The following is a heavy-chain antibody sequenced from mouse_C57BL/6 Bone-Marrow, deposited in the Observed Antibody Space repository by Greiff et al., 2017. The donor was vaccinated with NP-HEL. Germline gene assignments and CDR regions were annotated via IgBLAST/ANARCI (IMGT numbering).Heavy chain of an antibody. CDR1: GYTFTSYW. J-gene: IGHJ3*01. Sequence: QVQLQQSGAELVMPGASVKLSCKASGYTFTSYWMHWVKQRPGQGLEWIGEIDPSDSYTNYNQKFKGKSTLTVDKSSSTAYMQLSSLTSEDSAVYYCARRLTYWGQGTLVTVSA. CDR2: IDPSDSYT. CDR3: ARRLTY. V-gene: IGHV1-69*01. D-gene: IGHD1-3*01.